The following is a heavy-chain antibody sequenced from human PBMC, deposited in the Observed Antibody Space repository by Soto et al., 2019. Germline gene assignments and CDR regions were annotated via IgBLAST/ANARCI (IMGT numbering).Heavy chain of an antibody. D-gene: IGHD2-2*02. Sequence: QVQLVQSGAEVKKPGSSVKVSCKASGGTFSSYAISWVRQAPGQGLEWMGGIIPIFGTANYAQKFQGRVTSTADKSTSTAYMELSSLRSEDTAVYYCEREVVVVPAAIDGHYYYGMDVWGQGTTVTVSS. V-gene: IGHV1-69*06. CDR3: EREVVVVPAAIDGHYYYGMDV. CDR1: GGTFSSYA. CDR2: IIPIFGTA. J-gene: IGHJ6*02.